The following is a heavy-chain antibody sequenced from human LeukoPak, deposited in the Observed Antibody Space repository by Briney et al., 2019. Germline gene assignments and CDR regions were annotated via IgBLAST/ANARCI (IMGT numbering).Heavy chain of an antibody. J-gene: IGHJ4*02. Sequence: GGSLRLSCAASGLTFSSYAMSWVRQAPGSGLEWVSTISGNGVSTHYADSVKGRFTISRDNSKNMLHLQMNSLRAEDTAVYYCAWELPSFDYWGQGTLVTVSS. CDR3: AWELPSFDY. CDR2: ISGNGVST. D-gene: IGHD1-26*01. V-gene: IGHV3-23*01. CDR1: GLTFSSYA.